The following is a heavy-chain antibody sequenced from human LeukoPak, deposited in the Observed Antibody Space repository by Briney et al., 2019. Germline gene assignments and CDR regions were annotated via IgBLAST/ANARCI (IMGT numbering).Heavy chain of an antibody. CDR3: AREGGNWGSPGAFDI. V-gene: IGHV1-18*01. D-gene: IGHD7-27*01. CDR2: ISAYNGNT. J-gene: IGHJ3*02. Sequence: GASVKVSCKASGYTFTSYGISWVRQAPGQGLEWMGRISAYNGNTNYAQKLQGRVTMTTDTSTSTAYMELRSLRSDDTAVYYCAREGGNWGSPGAFDIWGQGTMVTVSS. CDR1: GYTFTSYG.